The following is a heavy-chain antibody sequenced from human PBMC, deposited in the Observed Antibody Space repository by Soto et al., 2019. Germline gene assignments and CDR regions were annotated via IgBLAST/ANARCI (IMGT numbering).Heavy chain of an antibody. CDR3: TTDSGYRRSSLYFDY. J-gene: IGHJ4*02. CDR2: IKSKTDGGTI. V-gene: IGHV3-15*01. CDR1: GFTFSNAW. Sequence: EVQLVESGGGLVKPGGSLRLSCAASGFTFSNAWMNWVRQAPGKGLEWVGRIKSKTDGGTIDYAAPVKGRFTVSRDDPETTLYLQRHSLKSEDTAVYYCTTDSGYRRSSLYFDYLGQGTQVTVSS. D-gene: IGHD6-6*01.